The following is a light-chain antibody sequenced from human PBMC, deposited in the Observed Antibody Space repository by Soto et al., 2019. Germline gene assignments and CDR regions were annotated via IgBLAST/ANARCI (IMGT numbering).Light chain of an antibody. J-gene: IGLJ1*01. CDR3: SSSTTSTTRV. CDR2: DVS. CDR1: SSDVGAYNS. V-gene: IGLV2-14*03. Sequence: QSVLTQPASVSGSPGQSITLSCPGTSSDVGAYNSVSWYQQHPGKAPKLIIYDVSTRPSGVSNRFSGSKSGNTASLTISGLQAEDEADYYCSSSTTSTTRVFGTGTKVTVL.